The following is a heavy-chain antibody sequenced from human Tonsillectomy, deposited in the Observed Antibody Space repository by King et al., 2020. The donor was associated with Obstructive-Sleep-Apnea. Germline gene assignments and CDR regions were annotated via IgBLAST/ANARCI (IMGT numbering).Heavy chain of an antibody. CDR2: INWNGGST. V-gene: IGHV3-20*01. Sequence: VQLVESGGGVVRPGGSLRLSCAASGFTFDDYGMSWVRQAPGKGLEWVSGINWNGGSTGYADSVKGRFTISRDNAKNSLYLQMNSLRAEDTALYHCARSLYGSGSYYSPDRGFYAFDIWGQGTMVTVSS. D-gene: IGHD3-10*01. CDR1: GFTFDDYG. J-gene: IGHJ3*02. CDR3: ARSLYGSGSYYSPDRGFYAFDI.